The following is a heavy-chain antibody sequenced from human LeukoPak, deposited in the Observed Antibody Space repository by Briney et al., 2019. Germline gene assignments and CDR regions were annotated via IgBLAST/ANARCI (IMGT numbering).Heavy chain of an antibody. D-gene: IGHD1-26*01. CDR2: ISGGGGST. CDR1: GFTFTSYS. Sequence: GGSLRLSCAASGFTFTSYSMNWVRQAPGKGLEWVSTISGGGGSTYYADSVKDRFTISRDNSKNTLYLQVNSLRAEDTAVYYCAKGGKWDVTPFDYWGQGTLVTVSS. V-gene: IGHV3-23*01. J-gene: IGHJ4*02. CDR3: AKGGKWDVTPFDY.